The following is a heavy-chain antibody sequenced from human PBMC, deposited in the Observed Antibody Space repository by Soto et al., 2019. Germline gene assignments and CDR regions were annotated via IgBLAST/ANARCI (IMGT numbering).Heavy chain of an antibody. CDR1: GGTFSSYT. Sequence: QVQLVQSGAEVKKPGSSVKVSCKASGGTFSSYTISWVRQAPGQGLEWMGRIIPILGIANYAQKFQGRVTITADKSTSTAYMELSSLRSEYTAVYYCANLQLWYYYYGMDVWGQGTTVTVSS. V-gene: IGHV1-69*02. D-gene: IGHD5-18*01. CDR3: ANLQLWYYYYGMDV. J-gene: IGHJ6*02. CDR2: IIPILGIA.